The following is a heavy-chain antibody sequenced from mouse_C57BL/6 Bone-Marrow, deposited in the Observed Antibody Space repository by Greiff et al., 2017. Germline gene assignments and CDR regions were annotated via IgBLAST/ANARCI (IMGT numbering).Heavy chain of an antibody. CDR3: ARALFTTVVDYFDY. D-gene: IGHD1-1*01. Sequence: EVKLMESGGGLVKPGGSLKLSCAASGFTFSDYGMHWVRQAPEKGLEWVAYISSGSSTIYYADTVKGRFTISRDNAKNTLFLQMTSLRSEDTAMYYCARALFTTVVDYFDYWGQGTTLTVSS. V-gene: IGHV5-17*01. CDR1: GFTFSDYG. CDR2: ISSGSSTI. J-gene: IGHJ2*01.